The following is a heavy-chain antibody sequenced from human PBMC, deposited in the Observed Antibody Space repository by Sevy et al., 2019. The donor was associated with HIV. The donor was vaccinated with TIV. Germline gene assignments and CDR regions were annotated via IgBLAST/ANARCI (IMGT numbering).Heavy chain of an antibody. J-gene: IGHJ4*02. D-gene: IGHD3-3*01. CDR3: ARDQFSYFDY. CDR2: INSDGSIT. V-gene: IGHV3-74*03. CDR1: GFTFTTYW. Sequence: GGSLRLSCATSGFTFTTYWMHWVRQSPGKGLVWVSRINSDGSITEYADSVKGRFTMSRDNAKNTLYLQMNSLRAEDTAVYYCARDQFSYFDYWGQGTLVTVSS.